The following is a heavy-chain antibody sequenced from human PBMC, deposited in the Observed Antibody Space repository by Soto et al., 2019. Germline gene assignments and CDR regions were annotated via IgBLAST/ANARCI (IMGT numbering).Heavy chain of an antibody. D-gene: IGHD6-13*01. V-gene: IGHV3-30*18. CDR3: AKDSDYSSSIHMDV. Sequence: SLRLSCAATGFTFSSYGMHWVRQAPGKGLEWVAVISYDGSNKYYADSVKGRFTISRDNSKNTLYLQMNSLRAEDTAVYYCAKDSDYSSSIHMDVWGQGTTVTVSS. CDR2: ISYDGSNK. CDR1: GFTFSSYG. J-gene: IGHJ6*02.